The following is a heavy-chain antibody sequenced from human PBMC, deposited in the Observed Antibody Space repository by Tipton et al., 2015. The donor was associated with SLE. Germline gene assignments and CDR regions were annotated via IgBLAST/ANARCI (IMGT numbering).Heavy chain of an antibody. CDR3: ACGYSYGYGY. V-gene: IGHV4-39*07. Sequence: TLSLTCTVSGGSISSSSYYWGWIRQPPGKGLEWIGEINHSGSTNYNPSLKSRVTISVDTSKNQFSLKLSSVTAADTAVYYCACGYSYGYGYWGQGTLVTVSS. CDR2: INHSGST. J-gene: IGHJ4*02. CDR1: GGSISSSSYY. D-gene: IGHD5-18*01.